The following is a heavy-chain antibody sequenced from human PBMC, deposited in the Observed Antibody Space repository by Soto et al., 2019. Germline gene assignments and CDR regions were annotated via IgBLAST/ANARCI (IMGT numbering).Heavy chain of an antibody. CDR1: NSSGSGGNYL. CDR2: MDYSGST. Sequence: SETLSLTCTAANSSGSGGNYLCSWIRHPPGQRLEWIGNMDYSGSTNNQSSLNRGVTISVDTSKNHFSLKLRSVTAADTTVYYCARDRPLHPSYLSYGMDVWGQGFTVT. D-gene: IGHD2-15*01. J-gene: IGHJ6*01. CDR3: ARDRPLHPSYLSYGMDV. V-gene: IGHV4-61*03.